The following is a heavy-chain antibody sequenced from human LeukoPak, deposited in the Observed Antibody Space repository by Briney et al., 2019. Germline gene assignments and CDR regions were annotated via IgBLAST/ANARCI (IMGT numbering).Heavy chain of an antibody. CDR2: IIPIFGTA. V-gene: IGHV1-69*01. D-gene: IGHD3-10*01. J-gene: IGHJ5*02. CDR1: GGTFSSYA. Sequence: SSVKVSCKASGGTFSSYAISWVRQAPGQGLEWMGGIIPIFGTANYAQKSQGRVTITADESTSTAYMELSSLRSEDTAVYYCARGQGDGSGNWFDPWGQGTLVTVSS. CDR3: ARGQGDGSGNWFDP.